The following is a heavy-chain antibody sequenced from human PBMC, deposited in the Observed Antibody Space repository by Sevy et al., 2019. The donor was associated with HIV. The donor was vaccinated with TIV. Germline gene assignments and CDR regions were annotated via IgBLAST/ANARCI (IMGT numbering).Heavy chain of an antibody. D-gene: IGHD5-12*01. CDR1: GYTFTSYY. V-gene: IGHV1-46*01. CDR2: INPSGGST. Sequence: ASVKVSCKASGYTFTSYYMHWVRQAPGQGLEWMGIINPSGGSTSYAQKFQGRVTMTRDTSTSTVYMELSSLRSEDTAVYYCARRGYSGYDYPLVPDHDAFDIWGQGTMVTVSS. J-gene: IGHJ3*02. CDR3: ARRGYSGYDYPLVPDHDAFDI.